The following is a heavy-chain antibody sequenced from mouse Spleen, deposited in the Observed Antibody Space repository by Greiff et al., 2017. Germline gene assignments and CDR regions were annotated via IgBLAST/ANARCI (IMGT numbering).Heavy chain of an antibody. V-gene: IGHV5-16*01. CDR2: INYDGSST. Sequence: LVESEGGLVQPGSSMKLSCTASGFTFSDYYMAWVRQVPEKGLEWVANINYDGSSTYYLDSLKSRFIISRDNAKNILYLQMSSLKSEDTATYYCARLRYAMDYWGQGTSVTVSS. D-gene: IGHD1-1*01. CDR1: GFTFSDYY. CDR3: ARLRYAMDY. J-gene: IGHJ4*01.